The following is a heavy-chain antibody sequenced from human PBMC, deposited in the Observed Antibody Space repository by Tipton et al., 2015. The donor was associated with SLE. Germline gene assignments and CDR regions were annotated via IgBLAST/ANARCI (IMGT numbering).Heavy chain of an antibody. CDR3: VVCSPSSCAYFDY. Sequence: TLSLTCTVSGGSISNYYWTWIRQPPGKRLEWIGYIYYSGSTNYNPSLESRVTLSADASKAQFSLKLTSVTAADTAVYYCVVCSPSSCAYFDYWGQGRLVTVSS. CDR1: GGSISNYY. J-gene: IGHJ4*02. V-gene: IGHV4-59*12. D-gene: IGHD2-2*01. CDR2: IYYSGST.